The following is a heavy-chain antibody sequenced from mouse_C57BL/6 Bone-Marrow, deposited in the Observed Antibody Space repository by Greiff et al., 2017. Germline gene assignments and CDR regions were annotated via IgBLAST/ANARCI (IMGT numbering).Heavy chain of an antibody. J-gene: IGHJ2*01. CDR3: ATIYYGKGDY. D-gene: IGHD2-1*01. V-gene: IGHV1-9*01. Sequence: QVQLQQSGAELMKPGASVKLSCKATGYTFTGYWIEWVKQRPGHGLEWIGEILPGSGSTNHNEKFKGKATFTADTSSNTAYMQLSSLTTEDSAIYYCATIYYGKGDYWGQGTTLTVSS. CDR2: ILPGSGST. CDR1: GYTFTGYW.